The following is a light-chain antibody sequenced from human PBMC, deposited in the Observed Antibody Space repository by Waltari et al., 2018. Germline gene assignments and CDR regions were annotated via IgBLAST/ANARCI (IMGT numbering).Light chain of an antibody. CDR1: QSVGRS. CDR2: GTS. J-gene: IGKJ1*01. Sequence: EILLTQSPGTLSLSPGERATLSCRASQSVGRSLAWYQQKPGQPPRLLIYGTSNRATGIPDRFSGGGSGTDFSLTISRLEPEXVXVYYCQHYVSLPVTFGQGTKVEIK. CDR3: QHYVSLPVT. V-gene: IGKV3-20*01.